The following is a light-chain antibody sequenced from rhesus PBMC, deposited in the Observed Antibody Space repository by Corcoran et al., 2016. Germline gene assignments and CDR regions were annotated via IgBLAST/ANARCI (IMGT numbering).Light chain of an antibody. CDR3: QQSSNLYS. V-gene: IGKV3-24*04. CDR2: GAS. Sequence: ETVVTQSPATLSLSPGERATLSCRASQSVGSSLAWYQQKLGQAPRFLIYGASRRATGIPARFRGSGSGTDFTLTISSLEPEDVGVYYCQQSSNLYSFGQGTKVGIK. CDR1: QSVGSS. J-gene: IGKJ2*01.